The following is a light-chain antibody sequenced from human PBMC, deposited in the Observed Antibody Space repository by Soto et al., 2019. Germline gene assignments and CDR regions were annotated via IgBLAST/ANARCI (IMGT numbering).Light chain of an antibody. V-gene: IGKV1-17*01. Sequence: IQMTQSPSSLSASVGDRVTITCRASQGIRDELGWYQQKAGKAPNLLISAASRLQSGVPSRFSGSGSGTEFTLTISSLQPEDFATYSCQQLNSYPLTFGGGTKVDIK. J-gene: IGKJ4*01. CDR1: QGIRDE. CDR3: QQLNSYPLT. CDR2: AAS.